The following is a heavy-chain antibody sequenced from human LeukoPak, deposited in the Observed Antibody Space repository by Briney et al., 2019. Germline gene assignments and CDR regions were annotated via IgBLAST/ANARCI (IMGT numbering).Heavy chain of an antibody. V-gene: IGHV3-48*04. CDR2: ISSSSSTI. Sequence: PGGSLRLSRAASGFTFSSYSMNWVRQAPGKGLEWVSYISSSSSTIYYADSVKGRFTIYRDSAKNSLYLKMNSLRAEETAVYYCARDGGSGRSPYYYYGMDVWGQGTTVTVSS. J-gene: IGHJ6*02. D-gene: IGHD2-15*01. CDR1: GFTFSSYS. CDR3: ARDGGSGRSPYYYYGMDV.